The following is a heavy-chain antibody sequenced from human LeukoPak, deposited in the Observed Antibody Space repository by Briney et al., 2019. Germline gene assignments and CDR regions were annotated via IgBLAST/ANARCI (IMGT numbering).Heavy chain of an antibody. J-gene: IGHJ6*02. D-gene: IGHD6-19*01. V-gene: IGHV1-2*06. Sequence: ASVKVSCKASGYTFTDYYMHWVRQAPGRGLEWVGLINPSGSRTICAQKFQGRVTMTRDTSISTAYMELSRLRSDDTAVYYCARIAVYYYGMDVWGQGTTVTVSS. CDR2: INPSGSRT. CDR3: ARIAVYYYGMDV. CDR1: GYTFTDYY.